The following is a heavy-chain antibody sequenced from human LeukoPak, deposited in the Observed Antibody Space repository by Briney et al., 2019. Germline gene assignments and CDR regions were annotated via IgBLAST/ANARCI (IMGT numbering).Heavy chain of an antibody. CDR2: ISNNGGST. V-gene: IGHV3-64*01. D-gene: IGHD5-12*01. J-gene: IGHJ4*02. CDR3: ARVISGYTDY. CDR1: GFTFSSYA. Sequence: GGSLRLSCAASGFTFSSYAMHWVRQAPGKGLEYVSAISNNGGSTYYAHSVKGRFTISRDNSKNTLYLQMGSLRAEDMAVYYCARVISGYTDYWGQGTLVTVSS.